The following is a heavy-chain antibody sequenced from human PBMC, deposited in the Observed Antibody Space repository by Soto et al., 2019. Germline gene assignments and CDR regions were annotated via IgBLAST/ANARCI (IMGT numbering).Heavy chain of an antibody. CDR3: ATDISLTTLTTGWDY. Sequence: QVQLVQSGAEVKKPGASVKVSCKASGYTFTSYYIHWVRQAPGHGLEWMGIVNPRGGTTTYAQKFQGRVTMTRDTSTSTGYMELRSLRSEDTDIYYCATDISLTTLTTGWDYWGQGTLVPVSS. J-gene: IGHJ4*02. V-gene: IGHV1-46*03. CDR2: VNPRGGTT. CDR1: GYTFTSYY. D-gene: IGHD4-17*01.